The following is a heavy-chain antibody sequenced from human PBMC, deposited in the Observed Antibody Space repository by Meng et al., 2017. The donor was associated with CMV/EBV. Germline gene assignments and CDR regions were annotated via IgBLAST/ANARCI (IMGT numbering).Heavy chain of an antibody. CDR2: ISYDGSNK. Sequence: GGSLRLSCAASGFTFSSYAMHWVRQAPGKGLEWVAVISYDGSNKYYADSVKGRFTISRDNSKNTLYLQMNSLRAEDTAVYYRARDIRHSSGWYGYYYYYGMDVWGQGTTVTVSS. D-gene: IGHD6-19*01. CDR3: ARDIRHSSGWYGYYYYYGMDV. J-gene: IGHJ6*02. CDR1: GFTFSSYA. V-gene: IGHV3-30-3*01.